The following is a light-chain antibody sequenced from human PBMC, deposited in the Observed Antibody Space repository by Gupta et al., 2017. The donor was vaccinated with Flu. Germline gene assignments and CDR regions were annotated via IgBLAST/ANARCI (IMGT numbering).Light chain of an antibody. CDR3: QQDDRSPPT. CDR1: QSRLYSSNNENY. V-gene: IGKV4-1*01. J-gene: IGKJ4*02. Sequence: SLGERATINCKSSQSRLYSSNNENYLAWYQQRPGQPPKLLIYWASTRESGVPDRFSGSGSGTDFTLTISSLQAEDVAVYYCQQDDRSPPTFGGGTKMEIK. CDR2: WAS.